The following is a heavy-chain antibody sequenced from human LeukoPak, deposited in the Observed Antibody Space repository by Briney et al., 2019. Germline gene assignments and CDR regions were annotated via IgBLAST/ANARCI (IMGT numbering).Heavy chain of an antibody. CDR2: ICYSGST. CDR1: GGSINSDGDC. Sequence: PSQTLSLTCTVSGGSINSDGDCWSWLRQHPGQGLDWIGNICYSGSTYYNPSLKSRGTISVDMSKNEFSLNLSSVTAADTAVYYCARGPQQWLERVGAFDFWGQGTLVTVSS. CDR3: ARGPQQWLERVGAFDF. D-gene: IGHD6-19*01. V-gene: IGHV4-31*03. J-gene: IGHJ4*02.